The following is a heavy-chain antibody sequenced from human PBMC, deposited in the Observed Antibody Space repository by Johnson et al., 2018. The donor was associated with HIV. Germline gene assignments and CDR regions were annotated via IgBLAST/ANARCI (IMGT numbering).Heavy chain of an antibody. V-gene: IGHV3-30-3*01. CDR1: GFTFSSYA. J-gene: IGHJ3*02. CDR3: ARVPNDAFDI. CDR2: ISYDGSNK. Sequence: QVQLEESGGGVVQPGRSLRLSCAASGFTFSSYAMHWVRQAPGKGLEWVAVISYDGSNKYYADSVKGRFTISRDNSKNTLYLQMNSLRAEDTAVYYCARVPNDAFDIWGQGTMVTVSS.